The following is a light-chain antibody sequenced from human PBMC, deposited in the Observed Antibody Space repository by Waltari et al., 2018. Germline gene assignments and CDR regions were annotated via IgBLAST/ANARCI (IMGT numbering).Light chain of an antibody. CDR1: NSNIGRNA. V-gene: IGLV1-44*01. J-gene: IGLJ3*02. CDR2: TDN. CDR3: ATWDDSLNGWV. Sequence: QSVLTQPPSASGTPGQRVTISCSGSNSNIGRNAVNWYQQLPETAPKLLIYTDNQRPSGVPDRCSGSKSGTSASLAISGLQSEDEADYHCATWDDSLNGWVFGGGTKVTVL.